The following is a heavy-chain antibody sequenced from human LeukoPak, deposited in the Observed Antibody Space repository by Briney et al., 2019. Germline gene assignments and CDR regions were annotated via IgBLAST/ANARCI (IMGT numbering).Heavy chain of an antibody. D-gene: IGHD5-12*01. CDR1: GFTFSSYA. Sequence: GRSLRLSCAASGFTFSSYAMHWVRQAPGKGLEWVAVISYDGSNKYYADSVEGRFTISRDNSKNTLYLQMNSLRAEDTAVYYCARDFKVDIVATMNLYYYYYGMDVWGQGTTVTVSS. CDR3: ARDFKVDIVATMNLYYYYYGMDV. J-gene: IGHJ6*02. CDR2: ISYDGSNK. V-gene: IGHV3-30-3*01.